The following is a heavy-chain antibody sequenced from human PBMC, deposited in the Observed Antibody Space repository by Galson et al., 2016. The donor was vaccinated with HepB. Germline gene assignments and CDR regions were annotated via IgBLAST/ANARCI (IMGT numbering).Heavy chain of an antibody. V-gene: IGHV4-31*03. Sequence: TLSLTCTVSGGSISSTAYYWSWIRQHPGKGLEWIGYVYYSGSTYYNPSLESRVTISLDTSKNQFSLNLSSVTAADTAMYYCARAPSYSHNSGPAPTLDYWGQGTVVTVSS. D-gene: IGHD3-22*01. CDR2: VYYSGST. J-gene: IGHJ4*02. CDR3: ARAPSYSHNSGPAPTLDY. CDR1: GGSISSTAYY.